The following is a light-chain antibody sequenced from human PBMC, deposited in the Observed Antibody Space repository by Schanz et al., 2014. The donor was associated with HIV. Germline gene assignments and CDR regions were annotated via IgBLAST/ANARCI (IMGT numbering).Light chain of an antibody. CDR1: SSNIGSNY. Sequence: QSVLTQPPSASGTPGQRVTISCSGSSSNIGSNYVYWYQQLPGTAPKLLIYRNNQRPSGVPDRFSGSGSGTSASLAISGLQSEDEADYYCAAWDDSLNGWVFGGGTKLTVL. CDR2: RNN. CDR3: AAWDDSLNGWV. J-gene: IGLJ3*02. V-gene: IGLV1-47*01.